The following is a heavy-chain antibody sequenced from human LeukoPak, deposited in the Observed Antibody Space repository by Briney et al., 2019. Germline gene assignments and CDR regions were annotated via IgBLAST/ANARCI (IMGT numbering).Heavy chain of an antibody. J-gene: IGHJ5*02. CDR3: ARDGASASGSWFGP. D-gene: IGHD1-26*01. Sequence: SSETLSLICTVSADSINSGYYWGWIRQSPGKGLEWIGSIYHSGSTYYNPSLRSRVTISVDMSKNQFALRLNSVTAADTAVYYCARDGASASGSWFGPWGQGTLVIVSS. CDR2: IYHSGST. V-gene: IGHV4-38-2*02. CDR1: ADSINSGYY.